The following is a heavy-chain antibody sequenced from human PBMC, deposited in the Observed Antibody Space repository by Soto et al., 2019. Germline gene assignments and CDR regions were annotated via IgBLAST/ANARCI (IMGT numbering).Heavy chain of an antibody. D-gene: IGHD1-26*01. CDR2: ISWDGGST. J-gene: IGHJ3*02. CDR3: AKEGIYSSGSYPGAFDI. V-gene: IGHV3-43D*04. CDR1: GFTFDDYA. Sequence: EVQLVESGGVVVQPGGSLRLSCAASGFTFDDYAMHRVRQAPGKGLEWVSLISWDGGSTYYADSVKGRFTISRDNSKNSLYLQMNSLRAEDTALCYCAKEGIYSSGSYPGAFDIWGQGTMVTVSS.